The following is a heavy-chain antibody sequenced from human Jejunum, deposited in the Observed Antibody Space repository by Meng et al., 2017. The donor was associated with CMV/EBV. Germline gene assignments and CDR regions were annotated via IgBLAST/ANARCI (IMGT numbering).Heavy chain of an antibody. Sequence: VQLVPCGAEVKRPGASVRVSCKASGYTFTHHGISWIRQAPGQGLEWMGWISCYNGDTNYAQKLQGRVTMTTDTSTNTAYMDLRSLRSDDTAVYYCARDPSNTSGRYAYFDYWGQGTLVTVSS. CDR2: ISCYNGDT. V-gene: IGHV1-18*01. J-gene: IGHJ4*02. CDR3: ARDPSNTSGRYAYFDY. CDR1: GYTFTHHG. D-gene: IGHD6-19*01.